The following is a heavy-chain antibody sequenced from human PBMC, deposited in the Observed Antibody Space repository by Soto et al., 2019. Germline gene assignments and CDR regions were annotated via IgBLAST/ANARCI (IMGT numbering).Heavy chain of an antibody. D-gene: IGHD3-16*01. Sequence: QLQLQESGPGLVKPSETLSLTCTVSGGSISSSSYYWGWIRQPPGKGLEWIGSIYYSGSTYYNPSLKSRVTISVDTSKNQFSLKLSSVTAADTAVYYCARLADDPRLDYWGQGTLVTVSS. V-gene: IGHV4-39*01. CDR3: ARLADDPRLDY. CDR2: IYYSGST. CDR1: GGSISSSSYY. J-gene: IGHJ4*02.